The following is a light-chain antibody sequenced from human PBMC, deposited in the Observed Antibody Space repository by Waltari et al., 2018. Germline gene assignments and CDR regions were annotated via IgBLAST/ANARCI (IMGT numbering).Light chain of an antibody. Sequence: SLSASVGDRVTITCQASQDITKYLSWYQQKPGKAPKLLIYDTSSLERGVPSRFSGSGSGTHFSFTILSLQPEDIATYFCQQYDDLPITFGPGTKVEIK. CDR3: QQYDDLPIT. CDR1: QDITKY. CDR2: DTS. V-gene: IGKV1-33*01. J-gene: IGKJ3*01.